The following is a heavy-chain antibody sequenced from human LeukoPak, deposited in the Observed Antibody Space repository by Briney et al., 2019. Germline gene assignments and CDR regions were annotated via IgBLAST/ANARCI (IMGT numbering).Heavy chain of an antibody. CDR1: GFTISSYA. J-gene: IGHJ6*02. V-gene: IGHV3-23*01. D-gene: IGHD3-3*01. Sequence: GGSLRLSCAASGFTISSYAMSWVRQAPGKGLEWVSAISGSGGSTYYADSVKGRFTISRDNSKNTLYLQMNSLRAEDTAVYYCASRITIFGVVIIMPLMDVWGQGTTVTVSS. CDR3: ASRITIFGVVIIMPLMDV. CDR2: ISGSGGST.